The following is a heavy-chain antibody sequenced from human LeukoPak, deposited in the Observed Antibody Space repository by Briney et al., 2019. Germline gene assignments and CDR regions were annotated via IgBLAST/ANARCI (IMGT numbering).Heavy chain of an antibody. J-gene: IGHJ2*01. V-gene: IGHV4-39*01. CDR1: GGSVSSTTYY. D-gene: IGHD3-22*01. CDR3: ARVGSYYYDSSGYWYFDL. CDR2: INYSGST. Sequence: SETLSLTCTVSGGSVSSTTYYWSWIRQPPGKGLEWIASINYSGSTYYNPSLKSRVTISVDTSENQFSLKLSSVTAADTAVYYCARVGSYYYDSSGYWYFDLWGRGTLVTVSS.